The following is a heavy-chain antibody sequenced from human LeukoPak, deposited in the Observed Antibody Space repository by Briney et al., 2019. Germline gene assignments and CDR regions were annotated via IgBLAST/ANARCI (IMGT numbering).Heavy chain of an antibody. V-gene: IGHV4-34*01. CDR1: GGSFSGYY. Sequence: SETLSLTCAVYGGSFSGYYWSWIRQPPGKGLEWIGEINHSGSTNYNPSLKSRVTISVDTSKNQFSLKLSSVTAADTAVYYCARDLLGYCSSTSCYPYYYYYGMDVWGQGTTVTVSS. J-gene: IGHJ6*02. D-gene: IGHD2-2*01. CDR2: INHSGST. CDR3: ARDLLGYCSSTSCYPYYYYYGMDV.